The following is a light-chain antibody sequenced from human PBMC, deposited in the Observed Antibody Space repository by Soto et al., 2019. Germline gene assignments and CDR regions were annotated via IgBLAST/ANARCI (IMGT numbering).Light chain of an antibody. CDR2: EVS. CDR3: SSYTTSSNYV. Sequence: QSALTQPASVSGSPGQSITISCTGTSSDVGSYNFVSWYQQLPGKAPKLMIHEVSNRPSGVSNRFSGSKSGNTASLTISGLQAEDEADYYCSSYTTSSNYVFGSGTKATVL. V-gene: IGLV2-14*01. J-gene: IGLJ1*01. CDR1: SSDVGSYNF.